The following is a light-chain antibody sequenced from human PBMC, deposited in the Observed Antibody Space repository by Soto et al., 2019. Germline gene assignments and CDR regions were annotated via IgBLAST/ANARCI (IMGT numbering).Light chain of an antibody. J-gene: IGLJ2*01. V-gene: IGLV2-14*03. CDR2: DVS. CDR1: SSDVGGYNY. CDR3: CSYTTSSTVL. Sequence: QAVVTQPASVSGSPGQSITISCTGTSSDVGGYNYVSWYQQHPGKAPKLMIYDVSNRPSGVSNRFSGSKSGNTASLTISGLQAEDEADYYCCSYTTSSTVLFGGGTKLTVL.